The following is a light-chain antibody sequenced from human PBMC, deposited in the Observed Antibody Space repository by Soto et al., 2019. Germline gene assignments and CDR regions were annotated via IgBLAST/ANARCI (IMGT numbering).Light chain of an antibody. CDR2: GAS. Sequence: ENVLDPAPVTPVRSSGERAHLSFXXSQSVSRSYLGWYELKPGQAPRLLIYGASSRATGIPDRFSGSGSRTVFTLTISRLEPEDFGVYYCQQYGSSPDTFGQGTKVDIK. CDR1: QSVSRSY. J-gene: IGKJ1*01. CDR3: QQYGSSPDT. V-gene: IGKV3-20*01.